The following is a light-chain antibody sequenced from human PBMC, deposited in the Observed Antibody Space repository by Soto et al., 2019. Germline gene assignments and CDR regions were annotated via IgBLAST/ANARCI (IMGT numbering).Light chain of an antibody. J-gene: IGLJ2*01. CDR1: SSTIGAGYD. CDR3: QSYDSSLTGGI. CDR2: SNN. Sequence: QSVLTQPPSVSGAPGQSVTISCTGSSSTIGAGYDVHWYQQLPGTAPKLLIYSNNNRPSGVPDRFSGSKSGTSASLAITGLQAEDEADYYCQSYDSSLTGGIFGGGTQLTVL. V-gene: IGLV1-40*01.